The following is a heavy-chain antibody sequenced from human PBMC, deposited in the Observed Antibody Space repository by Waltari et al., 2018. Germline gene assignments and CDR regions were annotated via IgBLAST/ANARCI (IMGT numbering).Heavy chain of an antibody. CDR3: ARSRGYCSSTSCPNWFDP. D-gene: IGHD2-2*03. CDR2: IYWNDDK. Sequence: QITLKESGPTLVKPTQTLTLTCTFPGFSLSTRGVGVGCIRRPPGKALGWLALIYWNDDKRYSPSLKSRLTITKDTSKNQVVLTMTNMDPVDTATYYCARSRGYCSSTSCPNWFDPWGQGTLVTVSS. CDR1: GFSLSTRGVG. V-gene: IGHV2-5*01. J-gene: IGHJ5*02.